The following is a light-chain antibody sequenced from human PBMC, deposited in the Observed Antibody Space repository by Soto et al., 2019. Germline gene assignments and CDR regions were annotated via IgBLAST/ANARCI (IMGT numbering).Light chain of an antibody. CDR1: QSISSW. Sequence: MNQSPSALSAYVGDRVTITCRASQSISSWLARYQQKPGKAPKLLIYKASSLESGVPSRFSGSGSGTEFTLTISRLEPEDFAVYYCQQYGNSPIPFGQGTLLAVK. J-gene: IGKJ5*01. CDR2: KAS. CDR3: QQYGNSPIP. V-gene: IGKV1-5*03.